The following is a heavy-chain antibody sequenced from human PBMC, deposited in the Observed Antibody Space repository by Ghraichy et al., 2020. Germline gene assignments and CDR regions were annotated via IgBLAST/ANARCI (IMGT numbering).Heavy chain of an antibody. CDR2: IKQDGSEK. Sequence: GGSLRLSCAASGFTFSSYWMSWVHQAPGKGLEWVANIKQDGSEKYYVDSVKGRFTISRDNAKNSLYLQMNSLRAEDTAVYYCARSSGYYISHAFDIWGQGTMVTVSS. CDR3: ARSSGYYISHAFDI. D-gene: IGHD3-3*01. J-gene: IGHJ3*02. V-gene: IGHV3-7*03. CDR1: GFTFSSYW.